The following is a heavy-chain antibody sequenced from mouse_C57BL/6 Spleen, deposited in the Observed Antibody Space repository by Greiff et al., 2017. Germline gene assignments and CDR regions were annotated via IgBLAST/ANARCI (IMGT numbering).Heavy chain of an antibody. J-gene: IGHJ1*03. D-gene: IGHD2-4*01. CDR2: INPSSGYT. V-gene: IGHV1-7*01. Sequence: QVHVKQSGAELVKPGASVKLSCKASGYTFTSYWMHWVKQRPGQGLEWIGYINPSSGYTKYNQKFKDKATLTADKSSSTAYMQLSSLTYEDSAVYYCARGDDYDGYFDVWGTGTTVTVSS. CDR1: GYTFTSYW. CDR3: ARGDDYDGYFDV.